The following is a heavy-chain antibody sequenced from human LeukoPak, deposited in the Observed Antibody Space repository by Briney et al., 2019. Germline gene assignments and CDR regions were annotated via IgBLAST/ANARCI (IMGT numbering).Heavy chain of an antibody. CDR2: ISYDGSNK. J-gene: IGHJ4*02. V-gene: IGHV3-30-3*01. Sequence: GRSLRLSCAASGFTFSSYAMHWVRQAPGKGLEWVAVISYDGSNKYYADSVKGRFTTSRDNAKNSLYLQMDSLRAEDTAVYYCASGYNWNFEFDYWGQGTLVTVSS. D-gene: IGHD1-7*01. CDR3: ASGYNWNFEFDY. CDR1: GFTFSSYA.